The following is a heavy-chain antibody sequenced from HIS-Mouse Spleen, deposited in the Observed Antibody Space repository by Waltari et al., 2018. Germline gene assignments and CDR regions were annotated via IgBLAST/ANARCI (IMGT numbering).Heavy chain of an antibody. D-gene: IGHD6-13*01. CDR1: GGSISSSSYY. CDR3: AREIPYSSSWYDWYFDL. Sequence: QLQLQESGPGLVKPSETLSLTCTVSGGSISSSSYYWGCIRQPPGKGLEWIGSIYYSGSTDYNPSLKSRVTISVDTSKTQFSLKLSSVTAADTAVYYCAREIPYSSSWYDWYFDLWGRGTLVTVSS. J-gene: IGHJ2*01. V-gene: IGHV4-39*07. CDR2: IYYSGST.